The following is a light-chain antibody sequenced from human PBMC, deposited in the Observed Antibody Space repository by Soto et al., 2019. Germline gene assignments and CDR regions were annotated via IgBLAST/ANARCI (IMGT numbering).Light chain of an antibody. Sequence: QSALTQPASVSGSPGQSITISCTGTSSDVGSYNLVSWYQQHPGKAPKLMIYEVSKRPSGVSNRFSGSKSGNTASLTISGLQAEDEADYYCCSYAGSSTPVVSGGGTKVTVL. CDR1: SSDVGSYNL. CDR2: EVS. J-gene: IGLJ2*01. CDR3: CSYAGSSTPVV. V-gene: IGLV2-23*02.